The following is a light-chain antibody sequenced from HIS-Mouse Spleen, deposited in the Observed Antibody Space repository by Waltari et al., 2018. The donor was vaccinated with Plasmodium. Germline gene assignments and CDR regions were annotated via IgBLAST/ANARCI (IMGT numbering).Light chain of an antibody. CDR1: QSISSY. V-gene: IGKV1-39*01. CDR2: AAS. Sequence: DIQMTQSPSSLSASVGDRVTITCRSSQSISSYLNWYQQKPGKAPKPLIYAASSLQRGVPSRFSGSGSGTDVTLTISSLQPEDCVTYYCQQSYSTPWTFGQGTKVEIK. CDR3: QQSYSTPWT. J-gene: IGKJ1*01.